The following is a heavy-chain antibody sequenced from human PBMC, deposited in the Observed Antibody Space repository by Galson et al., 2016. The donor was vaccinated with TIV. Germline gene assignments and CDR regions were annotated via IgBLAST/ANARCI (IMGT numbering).Heavy chain of an antibody. Sequence: QSGAEVKKPGESLRISCKGSGYSFTRYWINWVRQMPGKGLEWIGRIDPSDSYTNYSPSFQGHVTISVDKPVDTAYLQWSSLKASDTAIYYCARGVSSGSAWLDPWGQGTLVSVSS. CDR3: ARGVSSGSAWLDP. V-gene: IGHV5-10-1*01. J-gene: IGHJ5*02. CDR2: IDPSDSYT. D-gene: IGHD3-10*01. CDR1: GYSFTRYW.